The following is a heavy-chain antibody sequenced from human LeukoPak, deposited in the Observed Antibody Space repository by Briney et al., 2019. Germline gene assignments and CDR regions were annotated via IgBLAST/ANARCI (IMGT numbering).Heavy chain of an antibody. Sequence: SETLSLTCAVYGGSFSGYYWSWIRQPPGKGLEWIGEINHSGSTNYNPSLKGRVTISVDTSKNQFSLKLSSVTAADTAVYYCARSARLGYCSGGSCLYFDYWGQGTLVTVSS. CDR3: ARSARLGYCSGGSCLYFDY. V-gene: IGHV4-34*01. CDR1: GGSFSGYY. CDR2: INHSGST. D-gene: IGHD2-15*01. J-gene: IGHJ4*02.